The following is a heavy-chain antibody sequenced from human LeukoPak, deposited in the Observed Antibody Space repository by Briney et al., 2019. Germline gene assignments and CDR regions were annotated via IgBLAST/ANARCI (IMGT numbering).Heavy chain of an antibody. V-gene: IGHV4-59*01. J-gene: IGHJ4*02. CDR3: ARRVGTRHSSSWEIDY. CDR1: GGSITNDY. Sequence: PSETLSLTCTVYGGSITNDYWSWLRQSPGKGLEWIGNIYYSGSTNYNPSLKSRVTISVDTSKNQFSLKLSSVTAADTAVYYCARRVGTRHSSSWEIDYWGQGTLVTVSS. CDR2: IYYSGST. D-gene: IGHD6-13*01.